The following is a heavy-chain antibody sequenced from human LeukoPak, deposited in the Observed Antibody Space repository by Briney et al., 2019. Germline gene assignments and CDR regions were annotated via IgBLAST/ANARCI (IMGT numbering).Heavy chain of an antibody. CDR2: INPNSGGI. CDR3: ARDISPTLRLGGDYYYYGMDV. Sequence: GAPVKVSCKASGYTFTGYYIHWVRQAPGQGLEWMGWINPNSGGINYAQKFQGRVTMTRDTSISTAYMELSRLRSDDTAVYYCARDISPTLRLGGDYYYYGMDVWGQGTTVTVSS. J-gene: IGHJ6*02. CDR1: GYTFTGYY. D-gene: IGHD3-16*01. V-gene: IGHV1-2*02.